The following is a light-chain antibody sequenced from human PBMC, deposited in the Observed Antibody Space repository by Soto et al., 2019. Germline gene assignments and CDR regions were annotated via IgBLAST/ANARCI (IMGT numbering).Light chain of an antibody. V-gene: IGLV1-47*01. CDR2: ENN. J-gene: IGLJ2*01. CDR1: SSNIGSNY. CDR3: ATWDDSLSGPV. Sequence: QSVLTQPPSASGTPGQRVTISCSGSSSNIGSNYVYWYQQLPGTAPKLLIYENNRRPSGVPDRPSGSKSGTSASLAISGLRSEDEADYYCATWDDSLSGPVFGGGTKLTVL.